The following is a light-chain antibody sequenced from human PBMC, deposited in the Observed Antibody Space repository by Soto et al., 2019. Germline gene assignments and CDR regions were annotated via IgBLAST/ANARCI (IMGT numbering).Light chain of an antibody. CDR3: CSYAGSTTWV. CDR2: EVT. J-gene: IGLJ3*02. Sequence: QSALTHPASVSGSPGQSITISCTGTSSDVGNYNVVSWYQQHPGKAPKLMIYEVTKRPSGVSNRFSGSKSGNAASLTISGLQAEDEADYYCCSYAGSTTWVFGGVTKLTVL. V-gene: IGLV2-23*02. CDR1: SSDVGNYNV.